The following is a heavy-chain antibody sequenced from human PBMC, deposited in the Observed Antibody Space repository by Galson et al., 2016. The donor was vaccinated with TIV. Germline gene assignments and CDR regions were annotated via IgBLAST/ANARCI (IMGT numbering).Heavy chain of an antibody. CDR3: AMLGQQWLARGFDS. CDR2: LHPGDSDT. J-gene: IGHJ5*01. Sequence: QSGEAVKQPGESLNISCKGSGYKFRDDSIAWVRQMPGKGLEWMAILHPGDSDTRYRPSFQGPVTISADKSINTTYLQWSRLKASDTARYFRAMLGQQWLARGFDSWGQGTLVTVSS. V-gene: IGHV5-51*01. D-gene: IGHD6-19*01. CDR1: GYKFRDDS.